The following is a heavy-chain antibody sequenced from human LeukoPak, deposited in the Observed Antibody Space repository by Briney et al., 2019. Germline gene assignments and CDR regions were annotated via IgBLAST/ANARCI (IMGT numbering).Heavy chain of an antibody. CDR1: GGTFSNYA. CDR2: IIPKFATV. CDR3: ARGRTMVRGVTRYYFDY. V-gene: IGHV1-69*13. D-gene: IGHD3-10*01. J-gene: IGHJ4*02. Sequence: SVKVSCTASGGTFSNYAISWVRQAPGQGLKWMGGIIPKFATVNYAQKFQGRVMITADESTSTAYMEVSSLRSEDTAVYYCARGRTMVRGVTRYYFDYWGQGNLVTVSS.